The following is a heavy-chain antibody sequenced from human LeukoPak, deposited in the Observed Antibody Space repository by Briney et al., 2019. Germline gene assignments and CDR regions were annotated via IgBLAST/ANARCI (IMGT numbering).Heavy chain of an antibody. J-gene: IGHJ4*02. CDR2: IYYSGNT. CDR3: ARGIIDYSGYDY. D-gene: IGHD5-12*01. Sequence: GGSLRLSCAASGFIVSGNYISWVRQAPGKGLEWVSVIYYSGNTYYADSVRGRFTISSDNFKNTLYLQMNSLRAEDTAVYYCARGIIDYSGYDYWGQGTLVTVSS. V-gene: IGHV3-66*01. CDR1: GFIVSGNY.